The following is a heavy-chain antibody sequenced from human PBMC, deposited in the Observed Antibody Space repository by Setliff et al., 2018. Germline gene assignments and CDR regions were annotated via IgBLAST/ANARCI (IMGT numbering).Heavy chain of an antibody. CDR2: IYVTEST. Sequence: PSETLSLTCAVYGDSFSDYYWSWIRQPAGKGLEWIGRIYVTESTKYNPSLKSRVTLSIDTSKNQFSLKLSSVTAADAALYYCAASRAYTGAVEEWFLPKTFDFWGQGSPVTVSS. D-gene: IGHD3-10*01. CDR1: GDSFSDYY. CDR3: AASRAYTGAVEEWFLPKTFDF. J-gene: IGHJ4*02. V-gene: IGHV4-59*10.